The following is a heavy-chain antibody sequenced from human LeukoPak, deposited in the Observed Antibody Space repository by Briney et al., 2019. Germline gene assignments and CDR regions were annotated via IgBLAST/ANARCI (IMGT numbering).Heavy chain of an antibody. Sequence: GASVKVSCKASGYTFTGYYMHWVRQAPGQGLEWMGYIYPNSGATKYAQKFQGRVTMTRDTSISTAYMELSGLRSDDTAVYYCARVGSSGWYVHPTLDYWGQGTLVTVSS. CDR3: ARVGSSGWYVHPTLDY. CDR2: IYPNSGAT. V-gene: IGHV1-2*02. J-gene: IGHJ4*02. D-gene: IGHD6-19*01. CDR1: GYTFTGYY.